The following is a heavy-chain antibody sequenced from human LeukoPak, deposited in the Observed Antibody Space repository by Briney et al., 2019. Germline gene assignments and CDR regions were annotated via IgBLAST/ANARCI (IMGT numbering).Heavy chain of an antibody. CDR2: INPNSGGT. Sequence: ASVKVSCKASGYTFTGYYMHWVRQAPGQGLEWMGWINPNSGGTNYAQKFQGRVTMTRDTSISTAYMELSRLRSDDTAVHYCAREAAAGTGWFDPWGQGTLITVSS. CDR3: AREAAAGTGWFDP. CDR1: GYTFTGYY. D-gene: IGHD6-13*01. V-gene: IGHV1-2*02. J-gene: IGHJ5*02.